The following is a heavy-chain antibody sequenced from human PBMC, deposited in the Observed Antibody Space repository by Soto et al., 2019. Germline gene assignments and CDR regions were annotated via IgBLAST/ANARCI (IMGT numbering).Heavy chain of an antibody. CDR2: ISYDGSNK. V-gene: IGHV3-30-3*01. CDR1: GFTFSSYA. CDR3: AREADLALYYYDSSGYSLAVDY. Sequence: GGSLRLSCAAPGFTFSSYAMHWVRPAPGKALEWVAVISYDGSNKYYADSVKGRFTISRDNSKNTLYLQMNSLRAEDTAVYYCAREADLALYYYDSSGYSLAVDYWGQGTLVTGSS. J-gene: IGHJ4*02. D-gene: IGHD3-22*01.